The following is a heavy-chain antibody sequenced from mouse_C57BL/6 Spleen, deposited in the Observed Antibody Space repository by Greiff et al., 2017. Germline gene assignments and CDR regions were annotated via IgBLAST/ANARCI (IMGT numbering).Heavy chain of an antibody. J-gene: IGHJ3*01. CDR3: ARGGDYDEEVWFAY. D-gene: IGHD2-4*01. V-gene: IGHV1-80*01. CDR1: GYAFSSYW. Sequence: QVQLQQSGAELVKPGASVKISCKASGYAFSSYWMNWVKQRPGKGLEWIGQIYPGDGDTNYNGKFKGKATLTADKSSSTAYMQLSRLTSEDSAVYFCARGGDYDEEVWFAYWGQGTLVTVSA. CDR2: IYPGDGDT.